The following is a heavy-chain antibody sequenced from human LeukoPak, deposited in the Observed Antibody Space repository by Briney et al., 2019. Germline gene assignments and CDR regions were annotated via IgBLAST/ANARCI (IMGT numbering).Heavy chain of an antibody. V-gene: IGHV1-46*01. J-gene: IGHJ4*02. CDR2: INPTGGSA. D-gene: IGHD3-10*01. CDR1: GYTLTSYY. Sequence: ASVKVSCKASGYTLTSYYMHWVRQAPGQGLEWMGIINPTGGSATYAQKFRGRVTMTGDTSTSTVYMELSSLRSEDTAVYYCARDQYYYGSGSYYNAVDYWGQGTLVTVSS. CDR3: ARDQYYYGSGSYYNAVDY.